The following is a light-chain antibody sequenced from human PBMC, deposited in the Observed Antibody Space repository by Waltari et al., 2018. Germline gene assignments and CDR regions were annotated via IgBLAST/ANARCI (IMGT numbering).Light chain of an antibody. CDR1: QSAKTS. CDR2: RAS. V-gene: IGKV3D-15*01. CDR3: QQYNIWPWT. Sequence: EVVMTQSPATLSVSPGERVSLSCRASQSAKTSLAWYQQTPGQAPRLLIYRASTRAAGVPDRFSGSGVGTEFTLTISSLQSEDSAIYYCQQYNIWPWTFGPGTNVDIK. J-gene: IGKJ1*01.